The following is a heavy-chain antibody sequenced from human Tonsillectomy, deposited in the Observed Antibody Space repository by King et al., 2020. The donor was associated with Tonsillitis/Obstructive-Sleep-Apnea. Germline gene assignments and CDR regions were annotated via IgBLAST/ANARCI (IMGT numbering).Heavy chain of an antibody. CDR3: ARDRDFRSDV. D-gene: IGHD3-3*01. V-gene: IGHV1-18*01. CDR2: ISPYNGAT. Sequence: QLVQSGPEVKRPGASVTVSCKASGYDFTTYGITWVRQVPGQGFEWMGWISPYNGATTFREKFEGRVTLTTETSTTTAYMDLRNLKSDDTAVYFCARDRDFRSDVWGQGTTVIVSS. CDR1: GYDFTTYG. J-gene: IGHJ6*02.